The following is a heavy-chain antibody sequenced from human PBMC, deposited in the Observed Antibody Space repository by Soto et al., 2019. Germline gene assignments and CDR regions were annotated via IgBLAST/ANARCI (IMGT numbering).Heavy chain of an antibody. J-gene: IGHJ6*02. CDR1: GYTFTSYG. D-gene: IGHD2-2*01. CDR3: ARKMKGIYHYYYYGMDV. V-gene: IGHV1-18*01. Sequence: GASVKVSCKASGYTFTSYGISWVRQAPGQGLEWMGWISAYNGNTNYAQKLQGRVTMTTDTSTSTAYMELRSLRSDDTAVYYCARKMKGIYHYYYYGMDVWGQGTTVTVSS. CDR2: ISAYNGNT.